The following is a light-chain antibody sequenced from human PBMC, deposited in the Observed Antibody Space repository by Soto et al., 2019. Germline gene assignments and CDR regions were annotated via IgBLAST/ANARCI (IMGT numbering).Light chain of an antibody. CDR2: KDS. Sequence: TWTGDALPKQYAYWYQQEPGQAPVLVIYKDSERPSWIHERFSGSSSGTTVTLTISRVDPEVQADYYCQSSDRSPTNVFGTGSKVTVL. CDR1: ALPKQY. J-gene: IGLJ1*01. CDR3: QSSDRSPTNV. V-gene: IGLV3-25*01.